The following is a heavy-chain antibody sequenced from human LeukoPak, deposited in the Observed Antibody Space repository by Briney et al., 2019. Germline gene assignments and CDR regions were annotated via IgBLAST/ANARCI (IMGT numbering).Heavy chain of an antibody. CDR1: GYTFTSYY. D-gene: IGHD2-15*01. CDR3: ARDDRYCSGGSCYKLNY. V-gene: IGHV1-46*01. CDR2: INPSGGST. J-gene: IGHJ4*02. Sequence: ASVKVSCKASGYTFTSYYMHWVRQAPGQGLELMGIINPSGGSTSYAQKFQGRVTMTRDMSTSTVYMELSSLRSEDTAVYYCARDDRYCSGGSCYKLNYWGQGTLVTVSS.